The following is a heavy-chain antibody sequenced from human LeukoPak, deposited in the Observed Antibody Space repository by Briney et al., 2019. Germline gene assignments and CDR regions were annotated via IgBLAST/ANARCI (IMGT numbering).Heavy chain of an antibody. CDR2: IIPILGIA. J-gene: IGHJ5*02. Sequence: SVKVSCKASGYTFTGYYMHWVRQAPGQGLEWMGRIIPILGIANYAQKFQGRVTITADKSTGTAYMELSSLRSEDTAVYYCARHPPNLWFGGSPAGNWFDPWGQGTLVTVSS. D-gene: IGHD3-10*01. V-gene: IGHV1-69*02. CDR1: GYTFTGYY. CDR3: ARHPPNLWFGGSPAGNWFDP.